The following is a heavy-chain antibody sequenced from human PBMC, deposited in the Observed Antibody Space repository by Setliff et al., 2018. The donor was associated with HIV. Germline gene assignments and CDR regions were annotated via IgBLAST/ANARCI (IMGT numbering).Heavy chain of an antibody. CDR2: IYYSGST. Sequence: SETLSLTCTVSGGSISNNNYYWGWIRQPPGKGLEWIGSIYYSGSTYYSPSLRSRVTISVDRSKNQFSLRLSSVTAADTAVYYCARGYSSGWTGYCDYWGQGTRVTV. V-gene: IGHV4-39*07. CDR1: GGSISNNNYY. J-gene: IGHJ4*02. CDR3: ARGYSSGWTGYCDY. D-gene: IGHD6-19*01.